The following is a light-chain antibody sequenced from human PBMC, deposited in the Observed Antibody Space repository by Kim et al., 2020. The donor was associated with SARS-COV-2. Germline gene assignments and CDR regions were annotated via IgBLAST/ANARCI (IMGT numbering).Light chain of an antibody. V-gene: IGKV3-20*01. CDR2: GTS. CDR3: QQYSNSLGT. Sequence: LSPGEGATLSCRASQSVSRIYLAWYQQRLGQAPRLLIYGTSSRATSIPDRFSGSGSGTDFTLTISRLEPEDFAVYYCQQYSNSLGTFGQGTKLEI. J-gene: IGKJ2*02. CDR1: QSVSRIY.